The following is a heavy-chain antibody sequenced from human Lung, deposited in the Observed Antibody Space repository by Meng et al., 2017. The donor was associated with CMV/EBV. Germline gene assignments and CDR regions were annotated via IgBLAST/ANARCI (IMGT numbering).Heavy chain of an antibody. Sequence: LXCTVSGDSIGRFYWTWVRQSPGKGLEWIGYVSYSGSTNYNPSFESRVFMSVDSSTHHFSLYLTSVTAADTAVYFCARARHFDVWSGLLDHWGQGALVTGS. V-gene: IGHV4-59*01. D-gene: IGHD3-3*01. J-gene: IGHJ4*02. CDR1: GDSIGRFY. CDR2: VSYSGST. CDR3: ARARHFDVWSGLLDH.